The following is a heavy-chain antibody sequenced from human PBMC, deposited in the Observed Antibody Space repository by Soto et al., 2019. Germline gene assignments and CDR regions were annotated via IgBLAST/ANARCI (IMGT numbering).Heavy chain of an antibody. D-gene: IGHD4-17*01. Sequence: QVQLVQSGAEVKKPGASVKVSCKASGYTFTSYGISWVREAPGQGLEWMGWISAYNGNTNYAQKFQGRVNMTTDTTTSTTYKEPRSLSSDDTAVYYCARDPYGDFAYYYDCMDLWGQGTTVTVSS. CDR2: ISAYNGNT. CDR3: ARDPYGDFAYYYDCMDL. J-gene: IGHJ6*02. CDR1: GYTFTSYG. V-gene: IGHV1-18*01.